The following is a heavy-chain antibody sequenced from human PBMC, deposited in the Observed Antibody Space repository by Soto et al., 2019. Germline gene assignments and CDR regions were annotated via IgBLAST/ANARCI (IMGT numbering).Heavy chain of an antibody. J-gene: IGHJ5*02. CDR3: ARDPPPYCSGGSCYSGGWFDP. V-gene: IGHV1-69*06. D-gene: IGHD2-15*01. CDR1: GGTFSSYA. CDR2: IIPIFGTA. Sequence: SVKVSCKASGGTFSSYAISWVRQAPGQGLEWMGGIIPIFGTANYAQKFQGRVTITADKSTSTAYMELSSLRSEDTAVYYCARDPPPYCSGGSCYSGGWFDPWGQGTLVTVSS.